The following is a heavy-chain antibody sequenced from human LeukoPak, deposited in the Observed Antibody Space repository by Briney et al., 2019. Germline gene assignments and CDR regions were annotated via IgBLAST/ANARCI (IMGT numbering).Heavy chain of an antibody. CDR2: IYYSGST. CDR3: AAGTYYYGSGTYYTGGYWFDP. V-gene: IGHV4-61*01. CDR1: GGSVSSGSYY. J-gene: IGHJ5*02. D-gene: IGHD3-10*01. Sequence: SETLSLTCTVSGGSVSSGSYYWSWIRQPPGKGLEWIGYIYYSGSTNYNPSLKSRVTISVDTSKNQFSLKLSSVTAADTAVYYCAAGTYYYGSGTYYTGGYWFDPWGQGTLVTVSS.